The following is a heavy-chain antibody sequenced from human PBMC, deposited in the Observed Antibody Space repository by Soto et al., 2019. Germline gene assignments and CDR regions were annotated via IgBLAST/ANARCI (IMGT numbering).Heavy chain of an antibody. CDR1: GGSISSTTNY. J-gene: IGHJ4*02. Sequence: QLQLQESGPGLVKPSETLSLTCIFSGGSISSTTNYWGWIRQPPGKGLEWIGSFYYRGSTYYNPSLKSRLTISVDTSENQFSLKLNSVTAADTAVYYCARHLETFLTPLDYWGPGTLVTVSS. CDR3: ARHLETFLTPLDY. D-gene: IGHD7-27*01. V-gene: IGHV4-39*01. CDR2: FYYRGST.